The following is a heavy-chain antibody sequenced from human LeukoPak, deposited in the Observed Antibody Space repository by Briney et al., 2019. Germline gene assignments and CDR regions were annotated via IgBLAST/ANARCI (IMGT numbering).Heavy chain of an antibody. D-gene: IGHD3-22*01. CDR1: GFTFSSYG. Sequence: GGSLRLSCAASGFTFSSYGMHWVRQAPGKGLEWVAVIWYDGSNKYYADSVKGRFTISRDNSKNTLYLQMNSLRAEDTAVYYCARGVLLDSSGYYYLYYWGQGTLVTVSS. CDR2: IWYDGSNK. CDR3: ARGVLLDSSGYYYLYY. V-gene: IGHV3-33*01. J-gene: IGHJ4*02.